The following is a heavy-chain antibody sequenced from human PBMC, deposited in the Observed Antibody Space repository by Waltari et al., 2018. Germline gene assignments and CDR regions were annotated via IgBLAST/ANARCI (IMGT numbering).Heavy chain of an antibody. D-gene: IGHD6-19*01. CDR3: AKDQSSGWYFAFDI. CDR2: ISWNSGSI. CDR1: GFTFDDYA. V-gene: IGHV3-9*03. Sequence: EVQLVESGGGLVQPGRSLRLSCAASGFTFDDYAMHWVRQAPGKGLEGVSGISWNSGSIGYADSVKGRFTISRDNAKNSLYLQMNSLRAEDMALYYCAKDQSSGWYFAFDIWGQGTMVTVSS. J-gene: IGHJ3*02.